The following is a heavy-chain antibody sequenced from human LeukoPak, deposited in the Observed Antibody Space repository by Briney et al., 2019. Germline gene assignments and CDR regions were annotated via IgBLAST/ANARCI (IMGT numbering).Heavy chain of an antibody. V-gene: IGHV4-30-2*01. D-gene: IGHD7-27*01. CDR1: GGSISSGGYS. Sequence: PSQTLSLTCAVSGGSISSGGYSWSWIRQPPGKGLEWIGYIYHSGSTYYNPSLKSRVTISVDRSKDQFSLKLSSVTAADTAVYYCATGATLGILGYWGQGTLVTVSS. J-gene: IGHJ4*02. CDR2: IYHSGST. CDR3: ATGATLGILGY.